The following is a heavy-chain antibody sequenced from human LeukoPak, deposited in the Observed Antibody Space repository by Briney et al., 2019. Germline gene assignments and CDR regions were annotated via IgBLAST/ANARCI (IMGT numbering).Heavy chain of an antibody. CDR3: ARGFCRDEVCQVFAY. J-gene: IGHJ4*02. CDR2: ISAYNGDT. Sequence: ASVKVSCKASGYSFTSYGISWVRQAPGQGLEWMGWISAYNGDTNYAQKFQGRVTMTTDTSTRTAYMELRSLRSDDTAVYYCARGFCRDEVCQVFAYWGQGTLVTVSS. CDR1: GYSFTSYG. V-gene: IGHV1-18*01. D-gene: IGHD3-3*01.